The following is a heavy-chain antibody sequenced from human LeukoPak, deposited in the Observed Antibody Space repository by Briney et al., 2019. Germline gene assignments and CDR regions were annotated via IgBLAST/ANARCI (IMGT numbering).Heavy chain of an antibody. CDR3: ARGNPTMVRGVIITGTFWFDP. CDR1: GYTFAGYY. J-gene: IGHJ5*02. CDR2: INPNSGGT. Sequence: ASVKVSCKASGYTFAGYYMHWVRQAPGQGLEWIGRINPNSGGTNYAQKFQGRVTMTRDTSISTAYMELSRLRSDDTAVYYCARGNPTMVRGVIITGTFWFDPWGQGTLVTVSS. V-gene: IGHV1-2*06. D-gene: IGHD3-10*01.